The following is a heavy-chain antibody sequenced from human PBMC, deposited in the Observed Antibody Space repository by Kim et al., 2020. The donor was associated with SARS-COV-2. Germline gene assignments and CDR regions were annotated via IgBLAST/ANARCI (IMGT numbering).Heavy chain of an antibody. D-gene: IGHD3-22*01. J-gene: IGHJ4*02. V-gene: IGHV1-69*01. Sequence: QKFQGRVTITADESTSTAYMELSSLRSEDTAVYYCARDLMSDSSGYYRDYWGQGTLVTVSS. CDR3: ARDLMSDSSGYYRDY.